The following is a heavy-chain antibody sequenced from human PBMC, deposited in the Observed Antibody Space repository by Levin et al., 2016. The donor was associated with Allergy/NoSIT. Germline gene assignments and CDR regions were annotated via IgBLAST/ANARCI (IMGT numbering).Heavy chain of an antibody. D-gene: IGHD3-22*01. CDR2: IFSNDEK. V-gene: IGHV2-26*01. CDR3: ARMGSGYYPFDY. J-gene: IGHJ4*02. Sequence: RQAPGKALEWLAHIFSNDEKSYNTSLKSRLTISKDTSKSQVVLTMTNMDPVDTATYYCARMGSGYYPFDYWGQGTLVTVSS.